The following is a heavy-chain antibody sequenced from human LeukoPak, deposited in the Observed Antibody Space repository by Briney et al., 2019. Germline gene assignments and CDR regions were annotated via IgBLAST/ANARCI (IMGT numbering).Heavy chain of an antibody. V-gene: IGHV3-23*01. CDR1: GFTFSSYA. Sequence: GRSLRLSCAASGFTFSSYAMSWVRQAPGKGLEWVSAISGSGGSTYYADSVKGRFTISRDNSKNTLYLQMNSLRAEDTAVYYCAKAPRAPQVATILAFDYWGQGTLVTVSS. D-gene: IGHD5-12*01. J-gene: IGHJ4*02. CDR3: AKAPRAPQVATILAFDY. CDR2: ISGSGGST.